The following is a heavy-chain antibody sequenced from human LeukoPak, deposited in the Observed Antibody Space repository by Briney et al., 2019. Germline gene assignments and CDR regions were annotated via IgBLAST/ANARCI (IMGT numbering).Heavy chain of an antibody. V-gene: IGHV3-7*03. CDR3: AKDSNGGYFDY. Sequence: GGSLRLSCAASGFTFSNYWMSWVRQAPGKGLEWVANIKQDGSEKYYVDSVKGRFTISRDNAKNSLYLQMNSLRAEDTAVYYCAKDSNGGYFDYWGQGTLVTVSS. CDR1: GFTFSNYW. J-gene: IGHJ4*02. CDR2: IKQDGSEK. D-gene: IGHD3-16*01.